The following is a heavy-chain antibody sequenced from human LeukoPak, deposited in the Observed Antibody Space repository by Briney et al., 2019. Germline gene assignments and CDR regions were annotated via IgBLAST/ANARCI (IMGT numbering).Heavy chain of an antibody. CDR1: GFTFSSYS. D-gene: IGHD3-22*01. J-gene: IGHJ4*02. CDR2: ISSSSSTI. Sequence: PGGSLRLSCAASGFTFSSYSMNWVRQAPGKGLEWVSYISSSSSTIYYADSVKGRFTISRDNAKNSLYLQMNSLRAEDTAVYYCARGRFSYDSSGYSSFYHWGQGTLVTVSS. CDR3: ARGRFSYDSSGYSSFYH. V-gene: IGHV3-48*01.